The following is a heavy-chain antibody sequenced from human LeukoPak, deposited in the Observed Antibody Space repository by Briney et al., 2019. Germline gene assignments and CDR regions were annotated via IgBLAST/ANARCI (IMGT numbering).Heavy chain of an antibody. J-gene: IGHJ5*02. V-gene: IGHV4-39*07. CDR2: IYYSGST. CDR1: GGSISSSSYY. D-gene: IGHD3-10*01. CDR3: GLCTLWFGDPWGWFDP. Sequence: PSETLSLTCTVSGGSISSSSYYWGWIRQPPGKGLEWIGSIYYSGSTYYNPSLRSRVTISVDTSKNQFSLKLSSVTAADTAVYYCGLCTLWFGDPWGWFDPWGQGTLVTVSS.